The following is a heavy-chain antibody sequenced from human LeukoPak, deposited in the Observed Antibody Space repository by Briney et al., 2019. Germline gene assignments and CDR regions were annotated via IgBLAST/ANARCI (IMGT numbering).Heavy chain of an antibody. D-gene: IGHD6-13*01. CDR1: GFTFSKHA. J-gene: IGHJ4*02. CDR2: IHDSVET. V-gene: IGHV3-23*01. Sequence: PGGSLRLSCAASGFTFSKHAMNWVRQAPGKGLGWVSTIHDSVETYYADSVKGRFTISRDNSKNTLYLQMDSLRVEDTAVYYCARGGRAAAAGHPPASIDYWGQGTLVTVSS. CDR3: ARGGRAAAAGHPPASIDY.